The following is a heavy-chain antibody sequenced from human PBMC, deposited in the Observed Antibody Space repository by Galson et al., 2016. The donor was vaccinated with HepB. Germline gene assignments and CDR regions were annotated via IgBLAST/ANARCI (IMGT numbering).Heavy chain of an antibody. CDR1: GGSISSGGYY. CDR3: ARVGPIAARLFPFDL. CDR2: IFYSGST. J-gene: IGHJ4*02. Sequence: CTVSGGSISSGGYYWSWIRQHPGKGLEWIGYIFYSGSTYYNPSLKSRVTLSIDTSKNQFSLKLSSVTAADTAVYYCARVGPIAARLFPFDLWGQGTLVSVSS. V-gene: IGHV4-31*03. D-gene: IGHD6-6*01.